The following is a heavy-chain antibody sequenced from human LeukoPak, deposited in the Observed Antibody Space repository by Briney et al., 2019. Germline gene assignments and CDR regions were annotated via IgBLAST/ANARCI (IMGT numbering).Heavy chain of an antibody. CDR1: GFTFSSYA. Sequence: PGGSLRLSCAASGFTFSSYAMHWVRQAPGKGLEWVAVISYYGSNKYYADSVKGRFTISRDNSKNTLYLQMNSLRAEDTAVYYCARDEDYGNYVRYYYSGMAVWGKGTTVTVSS. CDR3: ARDEDYGNYVRYYYSGMAV. J-gene: IGHJ6*04. V-gene: IGHV3-30*04. D-gene: IGHD4-11*01. CDR2: ISYYGSNK.